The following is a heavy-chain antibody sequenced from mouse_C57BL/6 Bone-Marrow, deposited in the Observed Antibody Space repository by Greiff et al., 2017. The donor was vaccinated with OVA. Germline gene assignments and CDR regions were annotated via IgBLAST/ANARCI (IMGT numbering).Heavy chain of an antibody. CDR2: IDPETGGT. CDR3: TRGGPLRSYWYFDG. D-gene: IGHD1-1*01. Sequence: QVQLQQSGAELVRPGASVTLSCKASGYTFTDYEMHWVKQTPVHGLEWIGAIDPETGGTAYNQKFKGKAILTADKSSSTAYMELRSLTSEDSAVYYCTRGGPLRSYWYFDGWGTGTTVTVSS. V-gene: IGHV1-15*01. CDR1: GYTFTDYE. J-gene: IGHJ1*03.